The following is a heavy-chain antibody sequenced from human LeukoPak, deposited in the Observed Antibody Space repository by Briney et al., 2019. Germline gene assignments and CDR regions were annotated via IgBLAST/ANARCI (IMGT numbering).Heavy chain of an antibody. V-gene: IGHV1-2*02. Sequence: ASVKVSCKASRYILTVYHMHCVRQAPGQGLEWRGWINLNSGGTNYEQKFQGRVTMTRDTSISTAYMELSSLRSDDTAVYYCARGIQSPSFHYDSSGYYYDYWGQGTLVTVSS. CDR1: RYILTVYH. D-gene: IGHD3-22*01. J-gene: IGHJ4*02. CDR3: ARGIQSPSFHYDSSGYYYDY. CDR2: INLNSGGT.